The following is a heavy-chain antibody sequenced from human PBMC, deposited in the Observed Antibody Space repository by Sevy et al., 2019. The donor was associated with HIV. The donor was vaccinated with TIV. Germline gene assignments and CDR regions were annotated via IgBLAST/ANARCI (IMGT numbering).Heavy chain of an antibody. CDR2: ISSSGSTI. Sequence: GGSLRLSCAASGFTFSDYYMSWIRQAPGKGLEWVSYISSSGSTIYYADSVKGRFTISRDNAKNSLYLQMNSLRAEDTAVYYCARDTSRCELVGAFDIWGQGTMVTVSS. CDR1: GFTFSDYY. D-gene: IGHD1-26*01. J-gene: IGHJ3*02. V-gene: IGHV3-11*01. CDR3: ARDTSRCELVGAFDI.